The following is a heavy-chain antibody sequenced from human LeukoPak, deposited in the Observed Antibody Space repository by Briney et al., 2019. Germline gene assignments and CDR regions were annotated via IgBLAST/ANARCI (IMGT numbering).Heavy chain of an antibody. CDR3: ARDRVGYYVDY. D-gene: IGHD3-10*02. CDR1: GGSISSSSYY. Sequence: SETLSLTCTVSGGSISSSSYYWGWIRQPPGKGLEWIGSIYHSGSTYYNPSLKSRVTISVDTSKNQFSLKLSSVTAADTAVYYCARDRVGYYVDYWGQGTLVTVSS. V-gene: IGHV4-39*07. J-gene: IGHJ4*02. CDR2: IYHSGST.